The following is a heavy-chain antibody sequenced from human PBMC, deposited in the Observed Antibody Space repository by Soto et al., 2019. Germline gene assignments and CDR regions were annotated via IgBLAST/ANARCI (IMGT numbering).Heavy chain of an antibody. D-gene: IGHD3-16*01. J-gene: IGHJ4*02. Sequence: ASVKVSCKASGGTFSSYAISWVRQAPGQGLEWMGGIIPIFGTANYAQKFQGTVTITADESTSTAYMELSSLRSEDTAVYFCLRVRKDRHGHVLGGWYFDYWGQGTLVTVS. CDR1: GGTFSSYA. CDR2: IIPIFGTA. V-gene: IGHV1-69*13. CDR3: LRVRKDRHGHVLGGWYFDY.